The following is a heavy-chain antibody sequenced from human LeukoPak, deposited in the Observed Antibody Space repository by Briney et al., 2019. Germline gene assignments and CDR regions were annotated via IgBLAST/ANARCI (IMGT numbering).Heavy chain of an antibody. V-gene: IGHV4-31*03. Sequence: TSQTLSLTCTVSGGSIRSGDYSWNWLRQHPGKGLEWIGYIYYSGSTYYNPSLTSRVTMSVDTSKNQFSLKLSSVTAADTAIYYCARDHTETSSLNFRNYYYCGMDIWGQGTTVIVSS. J-gene: IGHJ6*02. CDR2: IYYSGST. CDR1: GGSIRSGDYS. D-gene: IGHD4-11*01. CDR3: ARDHTETSSLNFRNYYYCGMDI.